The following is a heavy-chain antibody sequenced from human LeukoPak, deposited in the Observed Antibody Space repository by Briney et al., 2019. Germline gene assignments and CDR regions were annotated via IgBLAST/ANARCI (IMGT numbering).Heavy chain of an antibody. Sequence: SETLSLTCTVSGGSISSYYWGWIRQPPGKGLEWIGSIYYSGSTYYNPSLKSRVTISVDTSKNQFSLKLSSVTAADTAVYYCAANTEELSPHFDYWGQGPLVTVSS. CDR1: GGSISSYY. J-gene: IGHJ4*02. V-gene: IGHV4-39*07. CDR3: AANTEELSPHFDY. D-gene: IGHD3-16*02. CDR2: IYYSGST.